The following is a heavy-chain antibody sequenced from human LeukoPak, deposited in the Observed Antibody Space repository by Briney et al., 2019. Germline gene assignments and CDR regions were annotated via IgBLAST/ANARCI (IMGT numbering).Heavy chain of an antibody. V-gene: IGHV3-49*04. CDR1: GFTFDDYA. CDR2: IRSKAYGGTT. J-gene: IGHJ4*02. Sequence: PGRSLRLSCAASGFTFDDYAMHWVRQAPGKGLEWVGFIRSKAYGGTTEYAASVKGRFTISRDDSKSIAYLQMNSLKIEDTAVYYCTRDWYYYDSSGYYFDYWGQGTLVTVSS. CDR3: TRDWYYYDSSGYYFDY. D-gene: IGHD3-22*01.